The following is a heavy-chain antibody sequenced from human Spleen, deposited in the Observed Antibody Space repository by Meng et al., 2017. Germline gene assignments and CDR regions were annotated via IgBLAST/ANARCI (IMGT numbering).Heavy chain of an antibody. CDR3: ARHSGSYQAFDY. Sequence: GGSLRLSCAASGFTFSNYAMSWVRQAPGKGLEWVSGISGSGDSIDYADSVKGRFTISRDNSKSTLYLHMNSLTAEDTAVYYCARHSGSYQAFDYWGQGTLVTVSS. J-gene: IGHJ4*02. V-gene: IGHV3-23*01. CDR2: ISGSGDSI. D-gene: IGHD1-26*01. CDR1: GFTFSNYA.